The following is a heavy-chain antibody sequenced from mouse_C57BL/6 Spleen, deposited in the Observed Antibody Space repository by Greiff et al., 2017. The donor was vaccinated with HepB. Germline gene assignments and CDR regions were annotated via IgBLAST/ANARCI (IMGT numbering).Heavy chain of an antibody. D-gene: IGHD5-2*01. CDR1: GYTFTSYW. CDR3: ARKGNRGWYFDV. J-gene: IGHJ1*03. CDR2: IHPNSGST. Sequence: QVQLKESGAELVKPGASVKLSCKASGYTFTSYWMHWVKQRPGQGLEWIGMIHPNSGSTNYNEKFKSKATLTVDKSSSTAYMQLSSLTSEDSAVYYWARKGNRGWYFDVWGTGTTVTVSS. V-gene: IGHV1-64*01.